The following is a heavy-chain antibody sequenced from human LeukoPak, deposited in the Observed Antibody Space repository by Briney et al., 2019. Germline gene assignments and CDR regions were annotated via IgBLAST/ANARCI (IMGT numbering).Heavy chain of an antibody. CDR3: ASSGYYSPFDY. CDR1: GGSFSGYY. CDR2: INHSGST. Sequence: PSETLSLTCAVYGGSFSGYYWSWIRQPPGKGLEWIGEINHSGSTYYNPSLKSRVTISVDTSKNQFSLKLSSVTAADTAVYYCASSGYYSPFDYWGQGILVTVSS. D-gene: IGHD3-22*01. V-gene: IGHV4-34*01. J-gene: IGHJ4*02.